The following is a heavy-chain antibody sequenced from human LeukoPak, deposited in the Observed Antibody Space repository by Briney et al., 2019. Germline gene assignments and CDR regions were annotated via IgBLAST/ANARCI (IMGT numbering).Heavy chain of an antibody. V-gene: IGHV4-59*11. Sequence: PSETPSLTCTVSGGSISGHYWGWIRQPPGKGLEWIGYIHYSGRTDYKPSLKSRLTLSVDTSRSRFSLKLRSASAADTAVYYCVRENYFDKWGQGTLVTVSS. CDR3: VRENYFDK. J-gene: IGHJ4*02. CDR1: GGSISGHY. CDR2: IHYSGRT.